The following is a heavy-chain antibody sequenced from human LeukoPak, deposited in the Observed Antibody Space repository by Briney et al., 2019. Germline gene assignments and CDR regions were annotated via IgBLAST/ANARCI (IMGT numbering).Heavy chain of an antibody. D-gene: IGHD2-21*02. CDR2: ISDNGGRT. V-gene: IGHV3-23*01. J-gene: IGHJ4*02. CDR3: AKDLPTKCRGDCPSDY. Sequence: GGSLRLSCAASGFTFSSYEMNWVRQAPGKGLEWVSHISDNGGRTYYAESVKGRFAISRDNSKNTLYLQMNSLRVEDTALYYCAKDLPTKCRGDCPSDYWGQGTLVTVSS. CDR1: GFTFSSYE.